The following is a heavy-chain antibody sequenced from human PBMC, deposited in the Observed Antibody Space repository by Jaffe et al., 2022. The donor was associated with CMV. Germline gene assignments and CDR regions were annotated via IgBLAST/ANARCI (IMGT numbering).Heavy chain of an antibody. D-gene: IGHD6-19*01. CDR1: GFSLSTSGMC. V-gene: IGHV2-70*13. J-gene: IGHJ3*02. Sequence: QVTLRESGPALVKPTQTLALTCTFSGFSLSTSGMCVSWIRQPPGKALEWLARIDWDDDKYYRTSLKTRLTISKDTSKNQVVLTMTNVDVVDTATYYCARTIAVAARKAFDSWGQGTTVTVSS. CDR2: IDWDDDK. CDR3: ARTIAVAARKAFDS.